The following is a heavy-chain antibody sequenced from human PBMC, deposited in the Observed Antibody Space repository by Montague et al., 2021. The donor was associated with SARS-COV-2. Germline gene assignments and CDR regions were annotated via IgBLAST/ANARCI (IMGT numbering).Heavy chain of an antibody. CDR1: GFSLTTRTVG. CDR2: IYSNXDK. CDR3: AHLIRYYDIFTGIPFDY. V-gene: IGHV2-5*01. D-gene: IGHD3-9*01. J-gene: IGHJ4*02. Sequence: PALVKPTQTLTLTCTFSGFSLTTRTVGVGWIRQPPGKALEWLALIYSNXDKRYSPSLQNRLTITKDTSKNQVVLRMTNMDPVDTATFYCAHLIRYYDIFTGIPFDYWGQGILVAVSS.